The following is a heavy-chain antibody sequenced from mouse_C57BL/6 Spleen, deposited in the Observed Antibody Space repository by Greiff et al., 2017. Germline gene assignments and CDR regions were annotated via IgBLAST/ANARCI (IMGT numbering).Heavy chain of an antibody. V-gene: IGHV5-4*01. J-gene: IGHJ2*01. Sequence: EVHLVESGGGLVKPGGSLKLSCAASGFTFSSYAMSWVRQTPEKRLEWVATISDGGSYTYYPANVKGRFTLSRDNAKNNLYLQMSHLKSEDTAMYYCAREITTVVVFDYWGQGTTLTVSS. CDR1: GFTFSSYA. CDR3: AREITTVVVFDY. CDR2: ISDGGSYT. D-gene: IGHD1-1*01.